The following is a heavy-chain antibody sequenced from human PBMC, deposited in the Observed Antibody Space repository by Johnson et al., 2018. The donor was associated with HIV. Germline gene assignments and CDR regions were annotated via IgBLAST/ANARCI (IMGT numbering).Heavy chain of an antibody. Sequence: QVQLVESGGGLVQPGGSLRLSCAASGFTVSNNYMNWVRQAPGKGLEWVAVISYDGSVKYYADAVKGRFTISRDNSKNTLYLQMNSLRAEDTAVYYCARDQFGTITTGGDGAFDIWGQGTMVTVSS. V-gene: IGHV3-30*03. D-gene: IGHD5-24*01. CDR1: GFTVSNNY. J-gene: IGHJ3*02. CDR3: ARDQFGTITTGGDGAFDI. CDR2: ISYDGSVK.